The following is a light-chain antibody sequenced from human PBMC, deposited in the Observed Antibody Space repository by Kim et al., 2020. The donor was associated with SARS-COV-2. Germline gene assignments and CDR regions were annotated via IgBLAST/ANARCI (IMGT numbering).Light chain of an antibody. CDR3: QQYYSYPQG. V-gene: IGKV1-8*01. Sequence: AIRITQSPSSLSASTGDRVTITCRASQGISSYLAWYQQKPGKAPKLLIYAASTLQSGVPSRFSGSGSGTDFTLTISCLQSEDFATYYCQQYYSYPQGFGQGTKLEI. J-gene: IGKJ2*03. CDR1: QGISSY. CDR2: AAS.